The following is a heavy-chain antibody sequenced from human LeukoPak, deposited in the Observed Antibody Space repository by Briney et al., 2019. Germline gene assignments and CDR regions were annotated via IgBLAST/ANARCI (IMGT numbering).Heavy chain of an antibody. D-gene: IGHD6-19*01. J-gene: IGHJ4*02. V-gene: IGHV1-2*02. CDR3: AKEYSSGWSRFDY. CDR1: GYTFTDYF. Sequence: ASVKVSCKATGYTFTDYFIHWVRQAPGQGLEWMGWINPNSGGTNYAQKFQGRVTMTRDTSISTAYMELSRLISDDTAVYYCAKEYSSGWSRFDYWGQGTLVTVSS. CDR2: INPNSGGT.